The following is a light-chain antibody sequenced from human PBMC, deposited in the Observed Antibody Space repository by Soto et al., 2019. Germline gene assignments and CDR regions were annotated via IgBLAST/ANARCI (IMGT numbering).Light chain of an antibody. CDR3: NSYTISTTYV. CDR1: SSDVGHSNH. J-gene: IGLJ1*01. V-gene: IGLV2-14*03. CDR2: GVT. Sequence: QSVLTQPACVSGSPGQSITISCTGSSSDVGHSNHVSWYQQHPGKAPKLIIYGVTNRPSGISNRFSGSKSGSTASLTISGLQPEDEADYYCNSYTISTTYVFGTGTKLTVL.